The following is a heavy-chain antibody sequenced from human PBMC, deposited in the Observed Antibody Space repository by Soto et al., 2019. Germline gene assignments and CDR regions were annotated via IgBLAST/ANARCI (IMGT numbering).Heavy chain of an antibody. J-gene: IGHJ4*02. D-gene: IGHD3-10*01. CDR1: GFTFSSYA. V-gene: IGHV3-23*01. Sequence: EVQLLDSGGGLVQPGGSLRISCEASGFTFSSYAMSWVRQAPGKGLEWVSSINRNGGSANYADSVKGRFTISRDDSKNILSLQMSSLRDEDTAIYYCAKNYYFDCWGQGTLVTVSS. CDR3: AKNYYFDC. CDR2: INRNGGSA.